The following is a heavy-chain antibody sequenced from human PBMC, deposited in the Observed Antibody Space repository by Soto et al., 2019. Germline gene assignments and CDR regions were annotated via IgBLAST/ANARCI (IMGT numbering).Heavy chain of an antibody. CDR2: INQSGGT. J-gene: IGHJ4*02. Sequence: QVQLQQWGAGLLKPSETLFLTCAVYGGSFSGYYWSWIRQPPGKGLESIGEINQSGGTNYNPSPKSRVTISVDTSKNQFSLKLSSVTPADTAVYYCARTYSSSWSPFDYWGQGTLVTVSS. CDR3: ARTYSSSWSPFDY. V-gene: IGHV4-34*01. D-gene: IGHD6-13*01. CDR1: GGSFSGYY.